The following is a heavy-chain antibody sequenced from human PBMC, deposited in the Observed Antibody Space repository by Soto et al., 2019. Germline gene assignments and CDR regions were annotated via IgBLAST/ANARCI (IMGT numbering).Heavy chain of an antibody. V-gene: IGHV4-34*01. J-gene: IGHJ4*02. CDR2: INHSGST. CDR1: GGSFSGYY. Sequence: QVQLQQWGAGLLKPSETLSLTCAVYGGSFSGYYWSWIRQPPGKGLEWIGEINHSGSTNYNPSLKRRVTLSVDTSKNQFSLKLSSVTAADTAVYYCARSILWFGELFPDYWGQGTLVTVSS. D-gene: IGHD3-10*01. CDR3: ARSILWFGELFPDY.